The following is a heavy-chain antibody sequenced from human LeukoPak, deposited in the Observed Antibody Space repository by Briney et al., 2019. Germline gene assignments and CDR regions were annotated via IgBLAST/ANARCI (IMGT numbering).Heavy chain of an antibody. CDR3: ARLRVTRRLYYYYYMDV. Sequence: SSETLSLICTVSGGSISSSSHYWGWIRQPPGKGLEWIGEINHSGSTNYNPSLKSRVTISVDTSKNQFSLKLSSVTAADTAVYYCARLRVTRRLYYYYYMDVWGKGTTVTISS. V-gene: IGHV4-39*07. D-gene: IGHD2-21*02. CDR2: INHSGST. J-gene: IGHJ6*03. CDR1: GGSISSSSHY.